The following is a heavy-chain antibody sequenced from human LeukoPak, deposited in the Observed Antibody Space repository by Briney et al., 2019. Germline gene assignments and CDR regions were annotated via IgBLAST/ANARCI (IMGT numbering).Heavy chain of an antibody. CDR2: IYYSGST. V-gene: IGHV4-39*01. D-gene: IGHD6-19*01. CDR1: GGSISSSSYY. Sequence: SETLSLTCTVSGGSISSSSYYWGWIRQPPGKGLEWIGSIYYSGSTYYNPSLKSRVTISVDTSKNQFSLKLSSVTAADTAVYYCAGIAVAGISNYYYYYGMDVWGQGTKVTVSS. CDR3: AGIAVAGISNYYYYYGMDV. J-gene: IGHJ6*02.